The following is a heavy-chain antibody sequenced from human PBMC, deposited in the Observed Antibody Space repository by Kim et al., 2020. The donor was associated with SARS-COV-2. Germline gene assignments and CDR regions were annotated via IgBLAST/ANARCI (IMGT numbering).Heavy chain of an antibody. J-gene: IGHJ5*02. D-gene: IGHD2-15*01. Sequence: SVKVSCKASGGTFSSYAISWVRQAPGQGLEWMGGIIPIFGTANYAQKFQGRVTITADESTSTAYMELSSLRSEDTAVYYCARDSATFEDIVVVVAGENWFDPWGQGTLVTVSS. V-gene: IGHV1-69*13. CDR2: IIPIFGTA. CDR3: ARDSATFEDIVVVVAGENWFDP. CDR1: GGTFSSYA.